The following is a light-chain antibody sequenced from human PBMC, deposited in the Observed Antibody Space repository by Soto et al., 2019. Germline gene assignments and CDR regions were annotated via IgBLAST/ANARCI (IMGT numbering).Light chain of an antibody. V-gene: IGLV1-51*02. J-gene: IGLJ7*01. CDR2: ENN. CDR3: GTWDSSLSAGV. CDR1: SSNIGNNY. Sequence: QSVLTQPPSVSAAPGQKVTISCSGSSSNIGNNYVSWYQQLPGTAPKLLIYENNKRPSGIPDGFSGSKSGTSATLGITGLQAGDEADYYCGTWDSSLSAGVFGGGTQLTVL.